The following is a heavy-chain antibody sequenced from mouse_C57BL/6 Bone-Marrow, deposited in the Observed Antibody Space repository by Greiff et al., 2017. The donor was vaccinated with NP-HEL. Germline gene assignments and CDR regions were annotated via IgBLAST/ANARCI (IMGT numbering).Heavy chain of an antibody. Sequence: EVHLVESGGGLVQPKGSLKLSCAASGFTFNTYAMHWVRQAPGKGLEWVARIRSKSSNYATYYADSVKDRFTISRDDSQSMLYLQMNNLKTEDTAMYYCVRDGADYYGSSPSYWYFDVWGTGTTVTVSS. J-gene: IGHJ1*03. V-gene: IGHV10-3*01. CDR2: IRSKSSNYAT. D-gene: IGHD1-1*01. CDR3: VRDGADYYGSSPSYWYFDV. CDR1: GFTFNTYA.